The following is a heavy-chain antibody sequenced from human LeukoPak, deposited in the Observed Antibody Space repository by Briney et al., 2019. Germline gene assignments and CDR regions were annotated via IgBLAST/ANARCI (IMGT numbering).Heavy chain of an antibody. D-gene: IGHD3-22*01. CDR2: IDPEDGET. V-gene: IGHV1-24*01. CDR1: GYTLTEIS. Sequence: ASVTVSCHVSGYTLTEISIHWVRQAHGKGLEWMGGIDPEDGETIYAQKFQGRVTMTEDTSTDAAYMELSSLRSEDTAVYYCATRKPYYYDSSGYTYDYWGQGTLVSVSS. J-gene: IGHJ4*02. CDR3: ATRKPYYYDSSGYTYDY.